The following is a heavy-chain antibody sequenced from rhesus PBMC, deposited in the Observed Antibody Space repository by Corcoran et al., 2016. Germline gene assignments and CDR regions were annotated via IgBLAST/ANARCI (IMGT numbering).Heavy chain of an antibody. V-gene: IGHV2-95*01. Sequence: QVTLKESGPALVKPTQTLTLTCTFSGFSISTTGTGVGWIRQPPGKAREWRASIYWNDSKYYSTSLKRRLTISKDTSKNQVVLTMTNMDPVDTATYYCARVNFWSGPYFDYWGQGVLVTVSS. J-gene: IGHJ4*01. D-gene: IGHD3-3*01. CDR2: IYWNDSK. CDR3: ARVNFWSGPYFDY. CDR1: GFSISTTGTG.